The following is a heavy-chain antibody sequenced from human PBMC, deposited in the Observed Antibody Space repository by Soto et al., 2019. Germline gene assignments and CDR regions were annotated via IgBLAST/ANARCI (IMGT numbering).Heavy chain of an antibody. Sequence: GGSLRLSCAGSGFTFSSFAMSWVRQAPGKGLEWVAATSYDGSNKYYADSVKGRFIISRDNSKNTLDLLLNTLRAEDTAVYYCAGVYYGGNSVNNYWGQGXPVTVYS. D-gene: IGHD2-8*01. J-gene: IGHJ4*02. CDR1: GFTFSSFA. CDR2: TSYDGSNK. CDR3: AGVYYGGNSVNNY. V-gene: IGHV3-30-3*01.